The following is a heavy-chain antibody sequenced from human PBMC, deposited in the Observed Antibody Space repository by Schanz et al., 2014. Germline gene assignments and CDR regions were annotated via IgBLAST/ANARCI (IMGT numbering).Heavy chain of an antibody. CDR3: VRDLGGDQTDY. CDR1: GFTFSDHY. J-gene: IGHJ4*02. Sequence: VQLVESGGGMVQPGGSLRLSCAASGFTFSDHYMDWVRQAPGKGLEWVAATRYDGNNKYYVDSVKGRFTISRDNSKNTLYLQVNSLRAEDTAVYYCVRDLGGDQTDYWGQGTLVTVSS. D-gene: IGHD4-17*01. CDR2: TRYDGNNK. V-gene: IGHV3-33*08.